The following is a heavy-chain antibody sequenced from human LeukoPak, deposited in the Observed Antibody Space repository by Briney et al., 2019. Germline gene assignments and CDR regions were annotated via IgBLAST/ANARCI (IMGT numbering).Heavy chain of an antibody. CDR1: GYTFTSYG. V-gene: IGHV1-18*01. CDR2: ISAYNGNT. D-gene: IGHD3-16*02. Sequence: GASVKVSCKASGYTFTSYGISWVRQAPGQGLEWVGWISAYNGNTNYAQKLQGRVTMTTDTSTSTAYMELRSLRSDDTAVYYCARDLRLRLGELSFYLGYWGQGTLVTVSS. J-gene: IGHJ4*02. CDR3: ARDLRLRLGELSFYLGY.